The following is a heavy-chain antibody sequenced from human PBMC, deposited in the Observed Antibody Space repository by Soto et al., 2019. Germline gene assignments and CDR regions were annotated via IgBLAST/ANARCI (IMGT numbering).Heavy chain of an antibody. CDR3: AKDRYLDHDSRGYLFDN. CDR2: ISRDGDFT. J-gene: IGHJ4*02. Sequence: EVQLLESGGDLIQPGGSLRLSCAASGFTFNIYAMNWVRQAPGKGLEWVSAISRDGDFTYYADSVEGRFTISRDNSKNTLYLQMNSLRAEDTAVYYCAKDRYLDHDSRGYLFDNWGQGTLVTVSS. V-gene: IGHV3-23*01. CDR1: GFTFNIYA. D-gene: IGHD3-22*01.